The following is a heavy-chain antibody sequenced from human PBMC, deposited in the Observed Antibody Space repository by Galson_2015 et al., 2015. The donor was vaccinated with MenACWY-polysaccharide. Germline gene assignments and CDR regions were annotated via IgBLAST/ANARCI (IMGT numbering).Heavy chain of an antibody. D-gene: IGHD3-3*01. Sequence: SLRLSCAASGFTFTSYAMSWVRQAPGKGLEWVSAIRSSGTNTYYADSVKGRFTISRDNSKNTLYLQMNSLRAEDTAVYYCAKDSTKFWSVAGRFDHWGQGTLVTVSS. CDR2: IRSSGTNT. V-gene: IGHV3-23*01. CDR1: GFTFTSYA. J-gene: IGHJ5*02. CDR3: AKDSTKFWSVAGRFDH.